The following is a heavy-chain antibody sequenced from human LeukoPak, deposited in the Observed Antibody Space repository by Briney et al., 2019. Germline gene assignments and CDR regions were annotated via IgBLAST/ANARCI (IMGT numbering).Heavy chain of an antibody. CDR3: ARGERRGVIITSFDY. V-gene: IGHV1-69*04. CDR1: GGTFSSYA. CDR2: IIPILGIA. Sequence: GASVKVSCTASGGTFSSYAISWVRQAPGQGLEWMGRIIPILGIANYAQKFQGRVTITADKSTSTAYMELSSLRSEDTAVYYCARGERRGVIITSFDYWGQGTLVTVSS. J-gene: IGHJ4*02. D-gene: IGHD3-10*01.